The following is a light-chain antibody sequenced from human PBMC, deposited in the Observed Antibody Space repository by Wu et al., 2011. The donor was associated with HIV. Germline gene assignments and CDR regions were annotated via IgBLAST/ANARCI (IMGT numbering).Light chain of an antibody. CDR2: GTS. CDR1: QSVSSY. Sequence: EIVLTQSPATLSLSPGERATLSCRASQSVSSYLAWYQQKPGQAPRLLIYGTSSRATGIPDRFSGSGSGTDFTLSISRLEPEDSAVYYCHQYGTSPYTFGQGTKLEIK. CDR3: HQYGTSPYT. J-gene: IGKJ2*01. V-gene: IGKV3-20*01.